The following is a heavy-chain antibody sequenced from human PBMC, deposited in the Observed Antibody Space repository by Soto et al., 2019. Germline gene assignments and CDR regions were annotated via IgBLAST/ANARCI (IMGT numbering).Heavy chain of an antibody. CDR2: INHSGST. D-gene: IGHD2-21*02. CDR3: ARVGKTNRGGDCYHYYFDY. V-gene: IGHV4-34*01. CDR1: GGSFSGYY. J-gene: IGHJ4*02. Sequence: PSETLSLTCAVYGGSFSGYYWSWIRQPPGKGLEWIGEINHSGSTNYNPSLKSRVTISVDTSKNQFSLKLSSVTAADTAVYYCARVGKTNRGGDCYHYYFDYWGQGTLVTVSS.